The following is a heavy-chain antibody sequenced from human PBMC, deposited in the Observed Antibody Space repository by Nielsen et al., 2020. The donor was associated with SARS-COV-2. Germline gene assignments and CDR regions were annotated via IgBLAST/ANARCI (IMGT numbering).Heavy chain of an antibody. CDR1: GFTFSDYY. D-gene: IGHD6-19*01. CDR3: TRDRSGSGWYWFDP. CDR2: ISSSGSTI. J-gene: IGHJ5*02. Sequence: GGSLRLSCAASGFTFSDYYMSWIRQAPGKGLEWVSYISSSGSTIYYADSVKGRFTISRDNAKNSLYLQMNSLKTEDTAVYYCTRDRSGSGWYWFDPWGQGTLVTVSS. V-gene: IGHV3-11*01.